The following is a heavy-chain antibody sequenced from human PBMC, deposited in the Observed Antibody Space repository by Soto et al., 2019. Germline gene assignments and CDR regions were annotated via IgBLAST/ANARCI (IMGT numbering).Heavy chain of an antibody. D-gene: IGHD2-15*01. CDR1: GFTFSGYA. CDR3: AKRRGAGGHFDY. Sequence: GGSLRLSCAASGFTFSGYAMGWVRQGPGKGLEWVAVVSIGGSTHYADSVRGRFTISRVNSKNTLSLQMNSLTAEDTAVYFCAKRRGAGGHFDYWGQGA. V-gene: IGHV3-23*01. J-gene: IGHJ4*02. CDR2: VSIGGST.